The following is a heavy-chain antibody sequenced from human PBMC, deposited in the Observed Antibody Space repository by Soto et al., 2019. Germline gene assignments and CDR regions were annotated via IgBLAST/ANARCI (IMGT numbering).Heavy chain of an antibody. Sequence: QLQLQETGPGLVKPSETLSLTCTVSGASIKSRNYFWGWIRQPPGNGLEFVGSIHSSGGTYYNPSLKSRVTVSVDLSNSHFSLSLKSLTATDTAVYYCGRLAEAATGHTDFDFWGQGTLVTVSS. CDR1: GASIKSRNYF. D-gene: IGHD2-15*01. J-gene: IGHJ4*02. CDR2: IHSSGGT. V-gene: IGHV4-39*02. CDR3: GRLAEAATGHTDFDF.